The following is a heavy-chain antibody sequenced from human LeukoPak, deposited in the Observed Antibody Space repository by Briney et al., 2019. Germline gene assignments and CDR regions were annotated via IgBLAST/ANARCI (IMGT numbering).Heavy chain of an antibody. Sequence: PGGSLRLSCAASGFTFNTYWMHWVRQGPGKGLVWVSRIKTDGSSTNYADSVKGRFTISRDNAKNTLYLQMNSLRVEDTAVYYCARASPERYGDFDIWGQGKMVTVSS. CDR2: IKTDGSST. CDR1: GFTFNTYW. CDR3: ARASPERYGDFDI. V-gene: IGHV3-74*01. D-gene: IGHD4/OR15-4a*01. J-gene: IGHJ3*02.